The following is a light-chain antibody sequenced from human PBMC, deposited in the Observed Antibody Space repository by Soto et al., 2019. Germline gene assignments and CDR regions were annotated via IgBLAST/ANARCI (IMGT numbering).Light chain of an antibody. J-gene: IGLJ1*01. CDR3: SSYAGSNNFFYV. CDR1: SSDVGAYNY. V-gene: IGLV2-8*01. CDR2: EVS. Sequence: QSALTQPPSASGSPEQSVTISCTGTSSDVGAYNYVSWYQQHPGKAPKLMIYEVSKRPSGVPDRFSGSKSGNTASLTVSGLQAEDEADYYCSSYAGSNNFFYVLGTGTKLTVL.